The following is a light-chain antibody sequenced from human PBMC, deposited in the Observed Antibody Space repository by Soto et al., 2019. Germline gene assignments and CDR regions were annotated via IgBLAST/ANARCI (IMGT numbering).Light chain of an antibody. J-gene: IGKJ5*01. CDR2: GAS. Sequence: EIVMTQTQDTLSVSPGERATLSCRASQSFSSNLAWYQQKPGQAPRLLIYGASTRATGVPARFSGSGSGTEFTLTISSLQSEDFAVYYCQQYTNLPRTFGQVTLLEI. V-gene: IGKV3-15*01. CDR3: QQYTNLPRT. CDR1: QSFSSN.